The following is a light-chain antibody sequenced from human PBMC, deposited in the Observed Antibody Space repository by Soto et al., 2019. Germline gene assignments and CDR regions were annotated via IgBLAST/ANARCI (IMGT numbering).Light chain of an antibody. Sequence: QSVLTQPPSVSGAPGQRITISCTGSSSNIGAGFDVHWYQHLPGRAPKLLIYGNTNRPSGVSDRFSGSRSGTSASLAITGLQAEDEADYYCQSYDRGLTGGVFGGGTKVTVL. CDR1: SSNIGAGFD. CDR2: GNT. V-gene: IGLV1-40*01. J-gene: IGLJ3*02. CDR3: QSYDRGLTGGV.